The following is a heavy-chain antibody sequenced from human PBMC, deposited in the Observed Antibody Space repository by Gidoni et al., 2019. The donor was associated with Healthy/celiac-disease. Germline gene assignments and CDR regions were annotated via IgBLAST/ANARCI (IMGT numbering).Heavy chain of an antibody. V-gene: IGHV4-59*01. CDR3: ARDLDYGSGSYGAGFDP. J-gene: IGHJ5*02. CDR1: GGSISRYY. D-gene: IGHD3-10*01. CDR2: IYYSGST. Sequence: QVQLQESGPGLVKPSETLSLTCTVPGGSISRYYWSWIRQPPGKGLEWIGYIYYSGSTNYNPSLKSRVTISVDTSKNQFSLKLSSVTAADTAVYYCARDLDYGSGSYGAGFDPWGQGTLVTVSS.